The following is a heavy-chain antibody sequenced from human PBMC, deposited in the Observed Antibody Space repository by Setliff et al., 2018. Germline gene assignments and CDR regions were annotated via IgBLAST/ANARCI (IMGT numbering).Heavy chain of an antibody. V-gene: IGHV4-34*01. J-gene: IGHJ2*01. CDR3: ASLGMTTMMDWYFDL. CDR1: GGSFSGYY. CDR2: INRSGST. D-gene: IGHD4-4*01. Sequence: PSETLSLTCAVYGGSFSGYYWSWIRQPPGKGLEWIGEINRSGSTNYNPSLKSRVTISIDTSKNQFSLKLSSVTAADTAVYYCASLGMTTMMDWYFDLWGRGTLVTVSS.